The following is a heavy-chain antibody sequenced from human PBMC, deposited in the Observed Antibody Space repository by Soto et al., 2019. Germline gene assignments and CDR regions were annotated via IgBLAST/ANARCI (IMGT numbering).Heavy chain of an antibody. Sequence: EVQLVESGGGLVQPGGSLRLSCEASGFTFRNYDMHWVRQGTGKGLEWVSGISAAGDPDYADSVEGRFTIPRENAQNSFCLQMNSLRVGDTAVYYCARTDRDFYGLDVWGQGTTVIVSS. CDR2: ISAAGDP. CDR3: ARTDRDFYGLDV. CDR1: GFTFRNYD. J-gene: IGHJ6*02. V-gene: IGHV3-13*05.